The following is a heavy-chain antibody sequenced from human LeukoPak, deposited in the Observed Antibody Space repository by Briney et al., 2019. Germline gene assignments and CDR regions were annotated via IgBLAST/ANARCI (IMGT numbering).Heavy chain of an antibody. CDR3: ATRDDTAMAYYYMDV. J-gene: IGHJ6*03. CDR2: IYYGGST. Sequence: SETLSLTCTVSGGSISSRNYYWGWIRQPPGKGLEWIGSIYYGGSTYYNPSLKSRDTISVDTSKNQFSLKLSSVTAPETAVYYCATRDDTAMAYYYMDVWGKGTTVTVSS. V-gene: IGHV4-39*01. D-gene: IGHD5-18*01. CDR1: GGSISSRNYY.